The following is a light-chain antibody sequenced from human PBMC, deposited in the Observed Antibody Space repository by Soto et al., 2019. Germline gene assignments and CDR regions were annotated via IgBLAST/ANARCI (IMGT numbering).Light chain of an antibody. CDR2: KAS. J-gene: IGKJ1*01. V-gene: IGKV1-5*03. Sequence: QMTTSPSTLSASVGDSGTITCRASQSISSWLAWYQQKPGKAPKLLIYKASSLESGVPSRFSGSGSGTEFTLTISSLQPDDFATYYCQQYNSYSRTFGQGTKVDIK. CDR1: QSISSW. CDR3: QQYNSYSRT.